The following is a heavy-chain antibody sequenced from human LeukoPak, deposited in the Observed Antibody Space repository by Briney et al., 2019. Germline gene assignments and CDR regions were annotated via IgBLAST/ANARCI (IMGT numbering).Heavy chain of an antibody. V-gene: IGHV3-23*01. CDR3: ARKAARTSGYDY. CDR1: GFTFNNYG. D-gene: IGHD3-22*01. CDR2: IADGGETT. Sequence: GGSLRLSCAVSGFTFNNYGMSWVRQAPGMGLEWVSAIADGGETTYCADSVKGRFTISRDYSKNTLYLQMNSVRAEDTAVYYCARKAARTSGYDYWGQGILVTVSS. J-gene: IGHJ4*02.